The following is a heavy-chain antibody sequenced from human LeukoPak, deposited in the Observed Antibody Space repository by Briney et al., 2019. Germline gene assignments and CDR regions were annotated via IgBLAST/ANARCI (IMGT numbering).Heavy chain of an antibody. CDR3: ARDAARSYGKSYYFDY. Sequence: GGSLRLSCAASGFTFDDYAMRWVRQAPGKGLEWVSGISWNSGSIGYADSVKGRLTISRDNSKNTLYLQMNSLRAEDTAVYYCARDAARSYGKSYYFDYWGQGTLVTVSS. CDR2: ISWNSGSI. CDR1: GFTFDDYA. J-gene: IGHJ4*02. D-gene: IGHD5-18*01. V-gene: IGHV3-9*01.